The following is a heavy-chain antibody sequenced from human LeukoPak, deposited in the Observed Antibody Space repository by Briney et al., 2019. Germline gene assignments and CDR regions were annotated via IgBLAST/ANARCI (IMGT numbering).Heavy chain of an antibody. D-gene: IGHD1-26*01. CDR1: GFTFSSYN. Sequence: PGGSLRLSCAASGFTFSSYNMNWVRQAPGKGLEWVSSISSSSSYIYYADPVKGRFTISRDNAKNSLYLQMNSLRAEDTAVYYCARVIVFRGYMDVWGKGTTVTVSS. V-gene: IGHV3-21*01. J-gene: IGHJ6*03. CDR2: ISSSSSYI. CDR3: ARVIVFRGYMDV.